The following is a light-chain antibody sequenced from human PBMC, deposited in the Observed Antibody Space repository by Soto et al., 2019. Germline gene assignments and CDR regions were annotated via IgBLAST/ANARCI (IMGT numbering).Light chain of an antibody. J-gene: IGLJ2*01. CDR3: CSYAGSYTMV. CDR2: DVT. CDR1: SSDVGGYNY. Sequence: QSVLTQSRSVSGSPGQSVTISCTGTSSDVGGYNYVSWYQQQPGKAPRLMIYDVTKRPSGVPDRFSGSKSGNTASLTISGLQAEDEADYYCCSYAGSYTMVFGGGTKVTVL. V-gene: IGLV2-11*01.